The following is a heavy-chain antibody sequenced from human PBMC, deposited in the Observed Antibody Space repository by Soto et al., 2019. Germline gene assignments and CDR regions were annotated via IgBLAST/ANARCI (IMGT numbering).Heavy chain of an antibody. CDR2: IYPGDSDT. J-gene: IGHJ4*02. CDR3: ARSQAAAGTAFDY. V-gene: IGHV5-51*01. CDR1: GYSFTSYW. Sequence: GESLKISCKGSGYSFTSYWIGRVRQMPGKGLEWMGIIYPGDSDTRYSPSFQGQVTISADKSISTAYLQWSSLKASDTAMYYCARSQAAAGTAFDYWGQGTLVTVS. D-gene: IGHD6-13*01.